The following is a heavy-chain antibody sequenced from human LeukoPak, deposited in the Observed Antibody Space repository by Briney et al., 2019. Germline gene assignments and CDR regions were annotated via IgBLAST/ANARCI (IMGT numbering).Heavy chain of an antibody. CDR1: GFTFSSYA. CDR2: ISGSGGST. J-gene: IGHJ6*03. Sequence: GGSLRLSCAASGFTFSSYAMSWVRQAPGKGLEWVSAISGSGGSTYYADSVKGRFTISRDNSKNTLYLQMNSLRAEDTAVYYCAKLGGQEVYNYYVGVWGKGTTVAVSS. CDR3: AKLGGQEVYNYYVGV. V-gene: IGHV3-23*01. D-gene: IGHD3-16*01.